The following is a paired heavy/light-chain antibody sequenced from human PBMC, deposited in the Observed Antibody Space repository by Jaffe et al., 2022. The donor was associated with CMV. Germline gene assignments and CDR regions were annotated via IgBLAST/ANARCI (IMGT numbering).Heavy chain of an antibody. J-gene: IGHJ5*02. V-gene: IGHV4-39*01. D-gene: IGHD3-3*01. CDR1: GGSISSSSYY. Sequence: QLQLQESGPGLVKPSETLSLTCTVSGGSISSSSYYWGWIRQPPGKGLEWIGSIYYSGSTYYNPSLKSRVTISVDTSKNQFSLKLSSVTAADTAVYYCARHALRFLEWLFPGGWFDPWGQGTLVTVSS. CDR3: ARHALRFLEWLFPGGWFDP. CDR2: IYYSGST.
Light chain of an antibody. CDR3: QQYNSYPT. V-gene: IGKV1-5*03. J-gene: IGKJ5*01. CDR2: KAS. Sequence: DIQMTQSPSTLSASVGDRVTITCRASQSISSWLAWYQQKPGKAPKLLIYKASSLESGVPSRFSGSGSGTEFTLTISSLQPDDFATYYCQQYNSYPTFGQGTRLEIK. CDR1: QSISSW.